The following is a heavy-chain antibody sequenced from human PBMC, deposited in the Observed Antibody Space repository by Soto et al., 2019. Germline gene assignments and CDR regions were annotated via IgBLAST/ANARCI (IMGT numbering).Heavy chain of an antibody. CDR1: GGSISSYY. Sequence: SETLSLTCTVSGGSISSYYWSWIRQPPGKGLEWIGYIYYSGSTNYNPSLKSRVTISVDTSKNQFSLKLSSVTAADTAVYYCAREGLVVTAAHYYYYGMDVWGQGTTVTVSS. D-gene: IGHD2-21*02. V-gene: IGHV4-59*01. CDR2: IYYSGST. CDR3: AREGLVVTAAHYYYYGMDV. J-gene: IGHJ6*02.